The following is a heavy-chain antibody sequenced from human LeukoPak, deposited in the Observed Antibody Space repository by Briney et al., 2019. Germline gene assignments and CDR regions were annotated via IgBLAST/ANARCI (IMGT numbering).Heavy chain of an antibody. CDR3: TTFRGPPNYFDY. V-gene: IGHV4-39*07. Sequence: SETLSLTCSVSGGSISNSTYYWGWIRQAPGKGLEWIGSFYYLGNTYYKPSLRSRVTMSVDTSKNQFSLKLSAVTAADTAVYYCTTFRGPPNYFDYWGQGTLVTVSS. CDR1: GGSISNSTYY. J-gene: IGHJ4*02. CDR2: FYYLGNT. D-gene: IGHD2-21*01.